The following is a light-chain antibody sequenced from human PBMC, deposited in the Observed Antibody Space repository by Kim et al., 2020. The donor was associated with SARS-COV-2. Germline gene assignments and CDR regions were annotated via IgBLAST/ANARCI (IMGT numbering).Light chain of an antibody. V-gene: IGLV3-21*01. CDR3: QLWESSSDPVV. J-gene: IGLJ2*01. Sequence: APGQTATMTGGGNNIGTKSVHWYQQKRGQAPVLVMYSNSDRPSGIPERFSGSNSGSTATLTLSRVEAGDEADYYCQLWESSSDPVVFGGGTQLTVL. CDR1: NIGTKS. CDR2: SNS.